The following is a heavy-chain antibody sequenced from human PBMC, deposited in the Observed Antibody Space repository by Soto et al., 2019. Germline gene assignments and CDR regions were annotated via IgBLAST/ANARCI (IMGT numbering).Heavy chain of an antibody. CDR3: TRYRGDGYERV. V-gene: IGHV1-69*02. D-gene: IGHD5-12*01. J-gene: IGHJ4*02. CDR2: IIPILGIA. CDR1: GGTFSSYT. Sequence: QVQLVQSGAEVKKPGSSVKVSCKASGGTFSSYTISWVRQAPGQGLEWMGRIIPILGIANYAQKFQGRVTITADKFTSTAYMELSSLRSEDTAVYYCTRYRGDGYERVWGQGTLVTVSS.